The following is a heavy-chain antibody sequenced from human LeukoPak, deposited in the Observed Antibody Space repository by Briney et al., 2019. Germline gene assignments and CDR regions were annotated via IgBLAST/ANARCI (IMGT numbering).Heavy chain of an antibody. V-gene: IGHV3-48*01. CDR3: ARVLHKRNYDGSVYYGY. CDR2: ISSDSTTI. J-gene: IGHJ4*02. D-gene: IGHD3-22*01. CDR1: GFTFSSYS. Sequence: GGSLRLSCAASGFTFSSYSMNWVRQAPGKGLEWVSYISSDSTTIYYADSVKGRFTISRDNAKNSLYLQMNSLRAEDTAVYYCARVLHKRNYDGSVYYGYWGQGSLVTVSS.